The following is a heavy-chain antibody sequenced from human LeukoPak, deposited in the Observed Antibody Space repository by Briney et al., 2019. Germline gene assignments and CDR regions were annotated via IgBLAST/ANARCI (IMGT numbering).Heavy chain of an antibody. D-gene: IGHD6-19*01. CDR1: GYSFTGYY. CDR2: INPYSGGT. V-gene: IGHV1-2*02. J-gene: IGHJ4*02. CDR3: ARDNLSSGWYRAFDY. Sequence: ASVKVSCKASGYSFTGYYMHWVRQAPGQGLEWMGWINPYSGGTNFAQKLQGRVTMTTDTSTNTAYMDLSSLRSDDTAVYYCARDNLSSGWYRAFDYWGQGTLVTVSS.